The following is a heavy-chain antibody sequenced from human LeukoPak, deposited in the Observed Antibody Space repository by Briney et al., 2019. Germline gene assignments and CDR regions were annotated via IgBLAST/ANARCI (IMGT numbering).Heavy chain of an antibody. D-gene: IGHD5-12*01. Sequence: LETLSLTCTVSGGSISSYYWSWIRQPPGKGLEWIGYIYYSGSTNYNPSLKSRVTISVDTSKNQFSLKLSSVTAADTAVYYCARRAYSGYDLNYYYYYGMDVWGQGTTVTVSS. CDR2: IYYSGST. CDR1: GGSISSYY. J-gene: IGHJ6*02. CDR3: ARRAYSGYDLNYYYYYGMDV. V-gene: IGHV4-59*08.